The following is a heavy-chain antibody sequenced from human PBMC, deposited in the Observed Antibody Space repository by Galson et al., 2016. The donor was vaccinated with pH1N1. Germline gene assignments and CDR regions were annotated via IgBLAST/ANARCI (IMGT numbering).Heavy chain of an antibody. V-gene: IGHV1-46*01. J-gene: IGHJ6*02. Sequence: SVKVSCKASGYTFTSDFMHWVRQAPGQGLEWMGMLNPTGGSRIYAQKFQGRVTITTVESTTTAYMELSRLTSEDTAVYYCARHLGYHYLHNVMDVWGQGTSVTVSS. D-gene: IGHD2/OR15-2a*01. CDR2: LNPTGGSR. CDR1: GYTFTSDF. CDR3: ARHLGYHYLHNVMDV.